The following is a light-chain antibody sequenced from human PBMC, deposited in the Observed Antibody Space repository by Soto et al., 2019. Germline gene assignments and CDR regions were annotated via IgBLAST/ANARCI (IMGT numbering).Light chain of an antibody. CDR3: CSYAGSSTHYV. CDR2: EGS. Sequence: QSALTQPASVSGSPGQSITISCTGTSSDVGSYNLVSWYQQHPGKAPKLMIYEGSKRPSWVSNRFSGSKSGNTASLTISGLQAEDEADYYCCSYAGSSTHYVFGTGTKVTVL. CDR1: SSDVGSYNL. V-gene: IGLV2-23*01. J-gene: IGLJ1*01.